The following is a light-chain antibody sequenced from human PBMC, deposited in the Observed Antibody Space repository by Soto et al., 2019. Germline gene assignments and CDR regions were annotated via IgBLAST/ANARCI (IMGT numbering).Light chain of an antibody. CDR2: TAS. CDR1: QTMRSSH. J-gene: IGKJ4*01. V-gene: IGKV3-20*01. CDR3: QHSGKSVT. Sequence: EIVLTQSPATLSLSPGDRATLSCRASQTMRSSHLAWYQQKPGQAPRLLIYTASTTTFDVPDRFSGSWSGTDVTLTIVILQPEDFAVYYCQHSGKSVTFGGGTRVAIQ.